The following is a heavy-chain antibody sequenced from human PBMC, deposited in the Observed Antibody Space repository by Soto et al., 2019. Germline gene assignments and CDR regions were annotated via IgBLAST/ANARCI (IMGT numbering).Heavy chain of an antibody. J-gene: IGHJ6*03. V-gene: IGHV3-23*01. D-gene: IGHD2-15*01. Sequence: EVQLLESGGGLVQPGGSLRLSCVVSGFTFGSYAMSWVRQAPEKGPEWVAILGGNGFTTYYADSVKGRFTISGDKSKSTLFLQMNSLRAADTGVYYCANALRPSWNFFYYLDVWGRGTSVTVSS. CDR1: GFTFGSYA. CDR2: LGGNGFTT. CDR3: ANALRPSWNFFYYLDV.